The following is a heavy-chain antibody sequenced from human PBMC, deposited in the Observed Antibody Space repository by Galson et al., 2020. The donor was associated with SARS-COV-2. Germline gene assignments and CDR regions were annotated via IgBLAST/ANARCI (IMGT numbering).Heavy chain of an antibody. D-gene: IGHD1-26*01. CDR1: GYSFTSYW. Sequence: HGESLKISCKGSGYSFTSYWIGWVRQMPGKGLEWMGIIYPGDSGTRYSPSFQGQVTISADKSISTAYLQWSSLKASDTAMYYCARRGGRVGYYFDYWGQGTLVTVSS. CDR3: ARRGGRVGYYFDY. J-gene: IGHJ4*02. CDR2: IYPGDSGT. V-gene: IGHV5-51*01.